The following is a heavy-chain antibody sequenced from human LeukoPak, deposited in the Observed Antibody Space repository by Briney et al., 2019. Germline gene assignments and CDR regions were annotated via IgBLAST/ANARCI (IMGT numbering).Heavy chain of an antibody. Sequence: SETLSLTCTVSGDSIRNYYWSWIRQPPGNGLEWIGYIYYSGSTNYNASLTNRVTISVDTSKNQFSLKLSSVTAADTAVYYCAREVGYCSGGSCYSYFDYWGQGTLITVSS. CDR2: IYYSGST. J-gene: IGHJ4*02. CDR3: AREVGYCSGGSCYSYFDY. D-gene: IGHD2-15*01. CDR1: GDSIRNYY. V-gene: IGHV4-59*01.